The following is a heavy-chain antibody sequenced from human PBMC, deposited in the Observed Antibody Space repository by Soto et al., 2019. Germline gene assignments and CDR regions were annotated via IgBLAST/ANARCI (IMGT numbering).Heavy chain of an antibody. V-gene: IGHV4-59*08. CDR1: EGTLRGWC. Sequence: PSETLSLTWTVAEGTLRGWCWSWIRQPPGKGLEWIGYIYYSGSTNCNPSLKSRVTISVDTSKNQFSLKLSSVTAADTAVYYCARRYGSAIDYWGQGTLVTVSS. D-gene: IGHD1-26*01. J-gene: IGHJ4*02. CDR2: IYYSGST. CDR3: ARRYGSAIDY.